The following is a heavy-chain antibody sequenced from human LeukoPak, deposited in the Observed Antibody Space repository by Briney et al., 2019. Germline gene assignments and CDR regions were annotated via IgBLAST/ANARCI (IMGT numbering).Heavy chain of an antibody. CDR2: ISAYNGNT. D-gene: IGHD4-17*01. V-gene: IGHV1-18*04. Sequence: ASVKVSCKASGYTFTGYYMHWVRQAPGQGLEWMGWISAYNGNTNYAQKLQGRVTMTTDTSTSTAYMELRSLRSDDTAVYYCARDRGDYLDYWGQGTLVTVSS. CDR1: GYTFTGYY. J-gene: IGHJ4*02. CDR3: ARDRGDYLDY.